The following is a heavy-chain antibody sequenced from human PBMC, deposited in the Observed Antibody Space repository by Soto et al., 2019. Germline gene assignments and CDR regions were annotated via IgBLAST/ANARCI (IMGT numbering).Heavy chain of an antibody. CDR2: ISPYNGKK. CDR3: ARDRDRFWLDP. J-gene: IGHJ5*02. Sequence: QIYLVQSGPEVKRPGASLIVSCKTSGYTFTSYDVYWVRQAPGQGLEWMGWISPYNGKKKYVAKFQGRVDMTFDTATSTVYLEVRGLKFDDTAVYYCARDRDRFWLDPWGQGTLVTVSS. CDR1: GYTFTSYD. V-gene: IGHV1-18*01.